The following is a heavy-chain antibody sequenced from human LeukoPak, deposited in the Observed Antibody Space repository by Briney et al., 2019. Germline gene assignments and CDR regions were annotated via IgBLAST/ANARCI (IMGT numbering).Heavy chain of an antibody. D-gene: IGHD5-18*01. CDR1: GGSISSGGYY. V-gene: IGHV4-30-2*01. J-gene: IGHJ3*02. CDR3: ARALVGGYSYIQSSAFDI. CDR2: IYHSGST. Sequence: PSETLSLTCGVSGGSISSGGYYWSWIRQPPGKGLEWIGYIYHSGSTYYNPSLKSRVTISVDRSKNQFSLKLSSVTAADTAVYYCARALVGGYSYIQSSAFDIWGQGTMVTVSS.